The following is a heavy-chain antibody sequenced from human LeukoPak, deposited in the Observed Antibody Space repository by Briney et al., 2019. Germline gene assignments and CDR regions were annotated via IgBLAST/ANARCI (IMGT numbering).Heavy chain of an antibody. J-gene: IGHJ5*02. V-gene: IGHV1-69*04. D-gene: IGHD2-2*01. Sequence: SVKVSCKASGGTFSSYAISWVRQAPGQGLEWMGRIIPIFGIANYAQKFQGRVTITADKSTSTAYMELSSLRSEDTAVYYCARDVTNCSSTSCYLVNNWFDPWGQRTLVTVSS. CDR3: ARDVTNCSSTSCYLVNNWFDP. CDR2: IIPIFGIA. CDR1: GGTFSSYA.